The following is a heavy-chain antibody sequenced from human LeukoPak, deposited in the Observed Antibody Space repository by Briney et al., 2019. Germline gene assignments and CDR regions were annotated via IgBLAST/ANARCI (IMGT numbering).Heavy chain of an antibody. V-gene: IGHV1-69*04. CDR2: IIPILGIA. CDR1: RGTFSSYA. CDR3: ARGSVIAVADTTNYYYGMDV. J-gene: IGHJ6*02. D-gene: IGHD6-19*01. Sequence: ASVKVSCKASRGTFSSYAISWVRQAPGQGREWMGRIIPILGIANYAQKFQGRVTITADKSTSTAYMELSSLRSEDTAVYYCARGSVIAVADTTNYYYGMDVWGQGTTVTVSS.